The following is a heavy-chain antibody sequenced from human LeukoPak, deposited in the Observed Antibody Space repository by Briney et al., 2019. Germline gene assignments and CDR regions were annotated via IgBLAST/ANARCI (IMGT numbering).Heavy chain of an antibody. V-gene: IGHV3-23*01. CDR2: ISGSGGST. J-gene: IGHJ4*02. Sequence: GGSLRLACAASGFTFSSYAMSWVRQAPGKGLEWVSAISGSGGSTYYADSVKGRFTISRDNSKNTLYLQMNSLRAEDTAVYYCAQVRLLYSQELDYWGQGTLVTVSS. CDR3: AQVRLLYSQELDY. CDR1: GFTFSSYA. D-gene: IGHD5-18*01.